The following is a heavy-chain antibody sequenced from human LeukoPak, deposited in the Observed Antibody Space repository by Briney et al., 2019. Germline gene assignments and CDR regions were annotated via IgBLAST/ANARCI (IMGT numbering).Heavy chain of an antibody. CDR3: ARWQRDFWSGYHYYFDY. Sequence: SETLSLTCTVSGGSISSYYWSWIRQPPGKGLGWIGYIYYSGSTNYNPSLKSRVTISVDTSKNQFSLKLSSVTAADAAVYYCARWQRDFWSGYHYYFDYWGQGTLVTVSS. CDR1: GGSISSYY. V-gene: IGHV4-59*01. D-gene: IGHD3-3*01. J-gene: IGHJ4*02. CDR2: IYYSGST.